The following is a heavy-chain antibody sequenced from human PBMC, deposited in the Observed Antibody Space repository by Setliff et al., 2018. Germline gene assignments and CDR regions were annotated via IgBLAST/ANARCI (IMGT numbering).Heavy chain of an antibody. J-gene: IGHJ4*02. CDR3: ARESGYYDSSGYQYYIDY. D-gene: IGHD3-22*01. V-gene: IGHV3-30*04. CDR2: ISYDGTIT. Sequence: PGGSLRLSCAASGFLYSNNAFHWVRQTPGKGLEWVAVISYDGTITHYVDSVKGRFSISRDNSQNTLYLQMNSLSPEDTAVYYCARESGYYDSSGYQYYIDYWGQGTLVTVSS. CDR1: GFLYSNNA.